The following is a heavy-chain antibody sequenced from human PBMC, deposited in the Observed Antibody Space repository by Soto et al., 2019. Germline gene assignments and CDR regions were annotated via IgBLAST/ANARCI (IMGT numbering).Heavy chain of an antibody. J-gene: IGHJ5*02. CDR2: MNPNSGNT. CDR1: GYTFTSYD. V-gene: IGHV1-8*01. CDR3: ARTLGLRYFDWLTVFDP. Sequence: ASVKVSCKASGYTFTSYDINWVRQATGQGLEWMGWMNPNSGNTGYAQKFQGRVTMTRNTSINTAYMELSSLRSEDTAVYYCARTLGLRYFDWLTVFDPWGQGTLVTVSS. D-gene: IGHD3-9*01.